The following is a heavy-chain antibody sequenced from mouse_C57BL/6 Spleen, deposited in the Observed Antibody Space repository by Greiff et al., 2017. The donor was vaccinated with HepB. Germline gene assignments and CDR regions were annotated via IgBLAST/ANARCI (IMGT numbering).Heavy chain of an antibody. CDR3: AKDYYSNLDFDY. CDR1: GYAFSSSW. Sequence: VQLQQSGPELVKPGASVKISCKASGYAFSSSWMNWVKQRPGKGLEWIGRIYPGDGDTNYNGKFKGKATLTADKSTSTAYMQLSSLTSEDSAVYCCAKDYYSNLDFDYWGQSTTLTVSS. V-gene: IGHV1-82*01. D-gene: IGHD2-5*01. J-gene: IGHJ2*01. CDR2: IYPGDGDT.